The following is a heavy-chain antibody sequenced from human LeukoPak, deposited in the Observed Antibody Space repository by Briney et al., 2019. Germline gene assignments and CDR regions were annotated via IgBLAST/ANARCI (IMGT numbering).Heavy chain of an antibody. CDR1: GFTFSDYA. D-gene: IGHD2-21*01. V-gene: IGHV3-23*01. CDR3: AKARTPIGSFDAFDM. J-gene: IGHJ3*02. CDR2: ISGSGAYS. Sequence: QSGGSLRLSCAVSGFTFSDYAMSWVRQAPGKGLEWVSGISGSGAYSYYADSVKGRFTISRDNSKNTLYMQMNSLRAADTAVYYCAKARTPIGSFDAFDMWGQGTMVTVSS.